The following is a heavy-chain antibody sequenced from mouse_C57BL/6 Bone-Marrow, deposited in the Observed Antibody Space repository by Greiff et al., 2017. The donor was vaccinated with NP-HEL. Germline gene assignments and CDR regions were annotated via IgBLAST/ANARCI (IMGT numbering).Heavy chain of an antibody. CDR1: GYSITSDY. V-gene: IGHV3-8*01. CDR3: ARYAYYSNYVGAMDD. CDR2: ISYSGST. J-gene: IGHJ4*01. Sequence: EVQLMESGPGLAKPSQSLSLTCSVTGYSITSDYWNWIRKFPGNKLEYMGYISYSGSTYYNPSLNSRISTTRETPKNQYYLQMNSVATEDTATYYCARYAYYSNYVGAMDDWGKGTSVTVSS. D-gene: IGHD2-5*01.